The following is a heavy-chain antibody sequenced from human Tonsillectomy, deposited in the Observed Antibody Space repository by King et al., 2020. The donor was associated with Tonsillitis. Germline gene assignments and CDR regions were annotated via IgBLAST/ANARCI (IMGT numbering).Heavy chain of an antibody. D-gene: IGHD3-16*01. V-gene: IGHV3-13*01. CDR2: IGPAGDT. CDR1: GFTFSSYD. CDR3: ARAPGSRGDYYFDL. J-gene: IGHJ4*02. Sequence: QLVQSGGGLVQPGGSLRLSCAASGFTFSSYDMHWVRQTTGKGLEWFSPIGPAGDTVYPGSVKGRFTISRENAKNSFYLQMNSLRAEDTAVYYCARAPGSRGDYYFDLWGQGTLVTVSS.